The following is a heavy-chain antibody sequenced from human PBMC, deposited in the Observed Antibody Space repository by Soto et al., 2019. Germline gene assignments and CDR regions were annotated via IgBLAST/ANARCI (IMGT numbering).Heavy chain of an antibody. V-gene: IGHV1-69*13. CDR1: GVTFSRQD. J-gene: IGHJ4*02. CDR2: IIPIFGTP. CDR3: ATNEGRDGYRFDY. D-gene: IGHD5-12*01. Sequence: SVNVSCKASGVTFSRQDMRWVRQAPGQGLEWMGGIIPIFGTPQYAEKFQDRVTITADESTSTAYMELSSLTSEDTAVYYCATNEGRDGYRFDYSGQGTMETVST.